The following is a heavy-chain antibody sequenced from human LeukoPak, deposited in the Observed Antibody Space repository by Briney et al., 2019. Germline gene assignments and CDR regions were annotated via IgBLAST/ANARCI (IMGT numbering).Heavy chain of an antibody. CDR1: GFTFSSYA. CDR2: ISNTAGST. Sequence: GGSLRLSCAASGFTFSSYAMSWVRQAPGKGLEWVSAISNTAGSTYYADSGKGRFTISRDTSKNTLFLQMDTLRAEDTAVYFCARHSPYSHGYFDSWGQGALVTVSS. CDR3: ARHSPYSHGYFDS. J-gene: IGHJ4*02. V-gene: IGHV3-23*01. D-gene: IGHD5-18*01.